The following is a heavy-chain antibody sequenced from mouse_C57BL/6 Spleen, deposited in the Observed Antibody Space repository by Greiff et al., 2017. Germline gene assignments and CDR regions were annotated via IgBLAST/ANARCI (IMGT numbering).Heavy chain of an antibody. J-gene: IGHJ2*01. D-gene: IGHD2-5*01. V-gene: IGHV1-78*01. CDR2: IYPRDGST. CDR3: AREGAYYSNYFDY. Sequence: QVHVKQSDAELVKPGASVKISCKVSGYTFTDHTIHWMKQRPDQGLEWIGYIYPRDGSTKYNEKFKGKATLTADKASSTADMQLNSLTSEDSAVYFCAREGAYYSNYFDYWGQGTTLTVSS. CDR1: GYTFTDHT.